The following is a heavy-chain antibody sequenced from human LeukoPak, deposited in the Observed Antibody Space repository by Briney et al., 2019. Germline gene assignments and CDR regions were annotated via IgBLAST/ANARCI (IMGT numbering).Heavy chain of an antibody. CDR3: ARVGIAVAPPSYYFDY. CDR1: GGSISSGGYY. D-gene: IGHD6-19*01. J-gene: IGHJ4*02. Sequence: SETLSLTCTVSGGSISSGGYYWSWIRQHPGTGLEWIGYIYYSGSTYYNPSLKSRVTISVDTSKNQFSLKLSSVTAADTAVYYCARVGIAVAPPSYYFDYWGQGTLVTVSS. CDR2: IYYSGST. V-gene: IGHV4-31*03.